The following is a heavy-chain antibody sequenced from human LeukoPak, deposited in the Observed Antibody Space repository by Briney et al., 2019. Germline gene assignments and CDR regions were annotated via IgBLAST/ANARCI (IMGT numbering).Heavy chain of an antibody. V-gene: IGHV4-31*03. J-gene: IGHJ4*02. CDR2: IYYSGSP. CDR1: GGSISSGGYY. Sequence: SETLSLTCTVSGGSISSGGYYWSWIRQHPEKGPEWMGYIYYSGSPYYNPSLKSRVTISVDTSKNQFSLKLSSVTAADTAVYYCARAHPVEEQETAYDIAPHFDYWGQGTLVTVSS. CDR3: ARAHPVEEQETAYDIAPHFDY. D-gene: IGHD3-9*01.